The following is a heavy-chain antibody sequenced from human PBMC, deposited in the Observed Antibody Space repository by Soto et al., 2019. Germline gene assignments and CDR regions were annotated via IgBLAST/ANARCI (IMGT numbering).Heavy chain of an antibody. CDR2: IIPIFGTA. Sequence: QVQLVQSGAEVKKPGSSVKVSCKASGGTFSSYAISWVRQAPGQGLEWMGGIIPIFGTANYAQKFQGRFTIPADESTSQAYMELSSLRSEDTAVYYCARDLTYDSSGSDNYWGQGTLVTVSS. D-gene: IGHD3-22*01. CDR3: ARDLTYDSSGSDNY. V-gene: IGHV1-69*01. CDR1: GGTFSSYA. J-gene: IGHJ4*02.